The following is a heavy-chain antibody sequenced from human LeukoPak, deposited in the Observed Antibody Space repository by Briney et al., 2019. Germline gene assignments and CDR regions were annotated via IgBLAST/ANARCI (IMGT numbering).Heavy chain of an antibody. CDR1: AFSLSAYN. V-gene: IGHV3-21*04. CDR2: ISYTGTYI. Sequence: GGSLRLSCAASAFSLSAYNMNWVRQAPGKGLEWVSSISYTGTYIYYADSVKGRFTISRDNAQNSLYPQMNSLRAEDTAIYYCVRDRGTYRPIDYWGQGTLVTVSS. D-gene: IGHD1-26*01. CDR3: VRDRGTYRPIDY. J-gene: IGHJ4*02.